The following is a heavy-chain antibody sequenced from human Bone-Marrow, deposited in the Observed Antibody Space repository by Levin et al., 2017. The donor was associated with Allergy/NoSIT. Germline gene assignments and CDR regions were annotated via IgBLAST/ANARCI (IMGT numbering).Heavy chain of an antibody. J-gene: IGHJ4*02. V-gene: IGHV1-2*02. CDR3: ARDLLYGTSSWYFDY. CDR2: INPNSGVT. CDR1: GYTFSAYY. D-gene: IGHD6-13*01. Sequence: GESLKISCEASGYTFSAYYLHWVRQVPGRGLEWMGWINPNSGVTDYAQEFQGRVLMTRDTSINTAYMLLSGMKSDDAAVYYCARDLLYGTSSWYFDYWGQGTLVTVSS.